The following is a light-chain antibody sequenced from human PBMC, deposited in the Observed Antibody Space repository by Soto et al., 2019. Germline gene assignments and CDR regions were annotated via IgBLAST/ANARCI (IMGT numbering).Light chain of an antibody. CDR3: QHYNSYSEA. CDR1: QTISSW. J-gene: IGKJ1*01. CDR2: KAS. V-gene: IGKV1-5*03. Sequence: IPMTQSPSPRYESVGARVTITCRASQTISSWLAWYQQKPGKAPKLLIYKASTLKSGVPSRFSGSGSGTEFTLTISSLQPDDFATYYCQHYNSYSEAFGQGTKVDI.